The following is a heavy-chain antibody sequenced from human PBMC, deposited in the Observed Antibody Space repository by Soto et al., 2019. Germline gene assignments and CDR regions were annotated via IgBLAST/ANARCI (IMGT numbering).Heavy chain of an antibody. V-gene: IGHV4-61*01. CDR3: ARGPPGAARKGYYYYGMDV. D-gene: IGHD6-6*01. CDR2: IYYSGST. CDR1: GGSVSSGSYY. J-gene: IGHJ6*02. Sequence: QVQLQESGPGLVKPSETLSLTCTVSGGSVSSGSYYWSWIRQPPGKGLEWIGYIYYSGSTNYNPSLKSRVTISVDTSKNQFSLKLSSVTAAGTAVYYCARGPPGAARKGYYYYGMDVWGQGTTVTVSS.